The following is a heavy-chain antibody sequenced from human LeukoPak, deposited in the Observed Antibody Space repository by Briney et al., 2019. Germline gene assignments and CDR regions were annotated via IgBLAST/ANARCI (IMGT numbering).Heavy chain of an antibody. J-gene: IGHJ4*02. CDR1: GDSFRSSPYY. CDR3: ARRVPSDASTSYFFDY. D-gene: IGHD2-21*01. Sequence: SETLSLTCTVSGDSFRSSPYYWGWIRQPPGKGLEWIGCIYYNGSPYYNPSLKSRVTMSADTAKNQFSLKLNSVTATDTAVYYCARRVPSDASTSYFFDYWGQGVLVTVSS. CDR2: IYYNGSP. V-gene: IGHV4-39*01.